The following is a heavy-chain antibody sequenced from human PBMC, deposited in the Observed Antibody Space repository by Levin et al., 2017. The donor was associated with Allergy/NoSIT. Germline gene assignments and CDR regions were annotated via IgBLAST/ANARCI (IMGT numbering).Heavy chain of an antibody. CDR2: IYYSGST. D-gene: IGHD3-10*01. CDR1: GGSISSSSYY. CDR3: ARHGGVADYGSGSMRY. J-gene: IGHJ4*02. V-gene: IGHV4-39*01. Sequence: PSETLSLTCTVSGGSISSSSYYWGWIRQPPGTGLEWIGSIYYSGSTYYNPSLKSRVTISVDTSKNQFSLKLSSVTAADTAVYYGARHGGVADYGSGSMRYWGQGTLVTVSS.